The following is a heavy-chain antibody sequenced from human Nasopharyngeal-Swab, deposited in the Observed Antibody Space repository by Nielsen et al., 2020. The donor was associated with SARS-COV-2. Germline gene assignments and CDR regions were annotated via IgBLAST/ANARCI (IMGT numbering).Heavy chain of an antibody. J-gene: IGHJ4*01. CDR3: ARFFGYYYFDY. CDR2: IYYSGST. D-gene: IGHD3-22*01. Sequence: ESLKISCTVSGGSISSYYWSWIRQPPGKGLEWIGYIYYSGSTNYNPSLKSRVTISVDTSKNQFSLKLSSVTAADTAVYYCARFFGYYYFDYWGQGTLVTVSS. V-gene: IGHV4-59*01. CDR1: GGSISSYY.